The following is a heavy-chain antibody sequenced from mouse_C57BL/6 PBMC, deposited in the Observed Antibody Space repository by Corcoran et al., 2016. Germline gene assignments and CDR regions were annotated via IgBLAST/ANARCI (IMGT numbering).Heavy chain of an antibody. CDR1: GYSITSGYY. D-gene: IGHD1-1*01. CDR2: ISYDGSN. J-gene: IGHJ3*01. Sequence: DVQLQESGPGLVKPSQSLSLTCSITGYSITSGYYWNWIRQFPGNKLEWMGYISYDGSNNYNPSLKNRISITRDTSKNQFFLKLNSVTTEDTATYYWARGYYGSSYEGDDAYWGQGTLVTVSA. V-gene: IGHV3-6*01. CDR3: ARGYYGSSYEGDDAY.